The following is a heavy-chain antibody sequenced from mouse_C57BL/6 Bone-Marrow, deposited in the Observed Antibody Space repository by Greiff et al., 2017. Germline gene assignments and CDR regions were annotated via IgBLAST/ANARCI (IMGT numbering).Heavy chain of an antibody. D-gene: IGHD2-4*01. CDR1: GYSFTDYN. CDR3: AMGYDYDYAMDY. CDR2: INPNYGTN. V-gene: IGHV1-39*01. Sequence: VQLKQSGPELVKPGASVKISCKASGYSFTDYNMNWVKQSNGKSLEWIGVINPNYGTNSYNQKFKGKATLTVDQSSSTAYMQLNSLTSEDSSVYYCAMGYDYDYAMDYWGQGTSVTVSS. J-gene: IGHJ4*01.